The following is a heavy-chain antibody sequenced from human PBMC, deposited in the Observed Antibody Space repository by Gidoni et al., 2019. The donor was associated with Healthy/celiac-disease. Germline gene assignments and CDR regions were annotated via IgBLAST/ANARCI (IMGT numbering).Heavy chain of an antibody. CDR2: IIPIFGTA. D-gene: IGHD4-17*01. J-gene: IGHJ6*02. V-gene: IGHV1-69*01. Sequence: QVQLVQSGAEVKKPGSSVKVSCKASGGTFSSYAISWVRQAPGQGLEWMGGIIPIFGTANYAQKFQGRVTITADESTSTAYMELSSLRSEDTAVYYCAMSLVTTVTIYYYYYGMDVWGQGTTVTVSS. CDR3: AMSLVTTVTIYYYYYGMDV. CDR1: GGTFSSYA.